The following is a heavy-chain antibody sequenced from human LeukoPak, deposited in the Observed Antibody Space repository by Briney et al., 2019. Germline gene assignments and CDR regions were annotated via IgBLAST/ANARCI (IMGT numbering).Heavy chain of an antibody. V-gene: IGHV4-4*07. CDR3: ARAPAPPNCSSTSRYLFDY. Sequence: SETLSLTCTVSGGSISSYYWSWIRQPAGKGLEWIGRIYTSGSTNYNPSLKSRVTMSVDTSKNQFSLKLSSVTAADTAVYYCARAPAPPNCSSTSRYLFDYWGQGTLVTVSS. D-gene: IGHD2-2*01. CDR2: IYTSGST. CDR1: GGSISSYY. J-gene: IGHJ4*02.